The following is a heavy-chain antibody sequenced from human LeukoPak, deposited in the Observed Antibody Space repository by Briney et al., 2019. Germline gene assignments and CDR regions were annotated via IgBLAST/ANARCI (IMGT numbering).Heavy chain of an antibody. CDR3: VRGIDTTVFFNY. CDR2: IDTNTGSP. D-gene: IGHD2/OR15-2a*01. Sequence: ASVKVSCKASGYTFTTYPINWVRQAPGQGLEWMGWIDTNTGSPTYAQGLTGRFVFSLDTSVSTAFLQINSLKAEDTALYYCVRGIDTTVFFNYWGQGPLVTVSS. CDR1: GYTFTTYP. V-gene: IGHV7-4-1*02. J-gene: IGHJ4*02.